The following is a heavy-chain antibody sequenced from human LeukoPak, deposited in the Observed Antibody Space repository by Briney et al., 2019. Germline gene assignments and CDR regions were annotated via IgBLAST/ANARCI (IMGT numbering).Heavy chain of an antibody. CDR2: ISSSSSYI. D-gene: IGHD2-15*01. J-gene: IGHJ4*02. Sequence: GGSLRLSCAASGFTFSSYSMNWVRQAPGKGLEWVSSISSSSSYIYYADSVKGRFTISRDNAKNSLYLQMNSLRAEDTAVYYCASPPEHEVVAATPGYWGQGTLVTVSS. V-gene: IGHV3-21*01. CDR3: ASPPEHEVVAATPGY. CDR1: GFTFSSYS.